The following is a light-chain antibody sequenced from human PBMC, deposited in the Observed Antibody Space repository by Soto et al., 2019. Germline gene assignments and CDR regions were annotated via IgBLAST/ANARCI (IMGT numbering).Light chain of an antibody. J-gene: IGLJ3*02. V-gene: IGLV2-23*01. CDR1: SSDVGTYNV. CDR3: CSCVGSNNWV. CDR2: EGS. Sequence: QSALTQAASVSGSPGQSITISCTGISSDVGTYNVVSWYQQHPGKAPKVMIYEGSQRPSGVSNRFSASKSGNTASLTISGLQAEDEADYYCCSCVGSNNWVFGGGTKLTVL.